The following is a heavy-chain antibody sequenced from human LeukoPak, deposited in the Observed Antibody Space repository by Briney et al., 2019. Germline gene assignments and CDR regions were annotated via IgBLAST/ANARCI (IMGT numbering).Heavy chain of an antibody. Sequence: PSETLSLTCAVYGGSFSGYYWSWIRQPPGKGLEWIGEINHSGSTNYNPSLKSRVTISVDTSKNQFSLKLSSVTAADTAVYYCARVGYWYFDLWGRGTLVTVSS. D-gene: IGHD3-3*01. V-gene: IGHV4-34*01. J-gene: IGHJ2*01. CDR1: GGSFSGYY. CDR3: ARVGYWYFDL. CDR2: INHSGST.